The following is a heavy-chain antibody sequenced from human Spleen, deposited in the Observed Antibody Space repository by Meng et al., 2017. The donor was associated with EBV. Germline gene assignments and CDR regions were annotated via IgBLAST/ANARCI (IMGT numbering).Heavy chain of an antibody. J-gene: IGHJ4*02. Sequence: EVQLLESGGGLVQPGGSLRLSCAASGFTFSSYAMIWVRQVPGKGLVWVARINENGGITTYADSVKGRVTISRDNPRNTLYLQMNSLRAEDTAVYFCSRDLAGPFDDWGQGPLVTVSS. V-gene: IGHV3-74*01. CDR2: INENGGIT. CDR1: GFTFSSYA. CDR3: SRDLAGPFDD.